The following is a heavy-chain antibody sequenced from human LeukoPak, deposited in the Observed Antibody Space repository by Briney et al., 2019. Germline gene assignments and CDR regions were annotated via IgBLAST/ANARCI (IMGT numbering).Heavy chain of an antibody. CDR2: MNPNSGNT. D-gene: IGHD6-19*01. CDR1: GYTFTSYD. Sequence: ASVKVSCKASGYTFTSYDINWVRQATGQGLEWTGWMNPNSGNTGYAQKFQGRVTMTRNTSISTAYMELSSLRSEDTAVYYCARVSSSGWSFYYYYYGMDVWGQGTTVTVSS. V-gene: IGHV1-8*01. J-gene: IGHJ6*02. CDR3: ARVSSSGWSFYYYYYGMDV.